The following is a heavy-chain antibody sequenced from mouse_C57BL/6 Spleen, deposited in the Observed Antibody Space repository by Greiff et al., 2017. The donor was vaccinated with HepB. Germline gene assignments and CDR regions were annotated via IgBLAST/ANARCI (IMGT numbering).Heavy chain of an antibody. CDR2: IRYSGST. CDR3: AREKGGYYDY. J-gene: IGHJ2*01. V-gene: IGHV3-1*01. Sequence: EVQLQESGPGMVKPSQSLSLTCTVTGYSITSGYDWHWIRHFPGNTLEWMGYIRYSGSTNYNPSLKSRISITHDTSKNHFFLKLNSVTTEDTATYYCAREKGGYYDYWGQGTTLTVSS. D-gene: IGHD2-3*01. CDR1: GYSITSGYD.